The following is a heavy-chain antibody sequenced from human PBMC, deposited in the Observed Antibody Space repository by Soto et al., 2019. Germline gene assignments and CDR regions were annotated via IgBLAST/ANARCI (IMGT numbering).Heavy chain of an antibody. CDR2: INPSGGST. Sequence: ASVKVSCKASGYTFTSYYMHWVRQAPGQGLEWMGIINPSGGSTSYAQKFQGRVTMTRDTSASTVYMELSSLRSEDTAVYYCARDLSVGISLDYWGQGTLVTVSS. CDR1: GYTFTSYY. CDR3: ARDLSVGISLDY. J-gene: IGHJ4*02. D-gene: IGHD3-10*01. V-gene: IGHV1-46*01.